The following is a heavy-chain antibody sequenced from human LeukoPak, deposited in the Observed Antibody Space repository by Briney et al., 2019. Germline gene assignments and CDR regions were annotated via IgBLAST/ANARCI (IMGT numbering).Heavy chain of an antibody. D-gene: IGHD3-22*01. CDR1: GFTFSSYG. CDR3: AKPLYESSGSFDY. CDR2: ISYDGSNK. Sequence: QTGGSLRLSCAASGFTFSSYGMHWVRQAPGKGLEWVAVISYDGSNKYYADSVKGRFTISRDNPKNTLYLQMNSLRAEDTAVYYCAKPLYESSGSFDYWGQGTLVTVSS. V-gene: IGHV3-30*18. J-gene: IGHJ4*02.